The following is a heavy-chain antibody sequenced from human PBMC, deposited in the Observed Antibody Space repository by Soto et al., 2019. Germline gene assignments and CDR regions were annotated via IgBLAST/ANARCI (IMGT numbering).Heavy chain of an antibody. V-gene: IGHV3-74*03. CDR3: ARGFATGYSGSHY. Sequence: HPGGSLRLSCAASGFTFSSYWMHWVRQVPGKGLVWVARINGGGSSATYADSVKGRFTISRDNAKSTVYLQLSSLRVEDTAVYYCARGFATGYSGSHYWGQGTLVTVSS. CDR1: GFTFSSYW. D-gene: IGHD5-12*01. J-gene: IGHJ4*02. CDR2: INGGGSSA.